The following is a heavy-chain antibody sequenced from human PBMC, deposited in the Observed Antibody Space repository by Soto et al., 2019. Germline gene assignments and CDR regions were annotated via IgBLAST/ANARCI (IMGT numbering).Heavy chain of an antibody. J-gene: IGHJ4*02. D-gene: IGHD6-13*01. CDR1: GGSFSGYY. Sequence: SETLSLTCAVYGGSFSGYYWSWIRQPPGKGLEWIGEINHSGSTNYNPSFKSRVTISVDTSKNNFSLKLSSVTAADTAVYCCARAYSSSSIDYWGQGTLVTVSS. CDR2: INHSGST. V-gene: IGHV4-34*01. CDR3: ARAYSSSSIDY.